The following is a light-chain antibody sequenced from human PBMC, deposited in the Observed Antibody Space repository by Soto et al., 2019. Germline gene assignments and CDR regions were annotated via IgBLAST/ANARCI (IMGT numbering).Light chain of an antibody. V-gene: IGKV1-5*01. CDR2: DAS. Sequence: DIQMTQSPSTLSASVGDRVTITCRASQSISSWLAWYQQKPGKAPKLLTYDASNLESGVPSRFSGGGSGTEFSLTISSLQPDDFATYYCQQYNYFWAFGQGTKVDIK. J-gene: IGKJ1*01. CDR1: QSISSW. CDR3: QQYNYFWA.